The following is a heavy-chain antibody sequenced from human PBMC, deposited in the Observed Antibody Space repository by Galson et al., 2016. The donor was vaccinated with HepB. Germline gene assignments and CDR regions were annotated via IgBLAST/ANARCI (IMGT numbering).Heavy chain of an antibody. J-gene: IGHJ5*02. CDR3: ARVGRIGRDCDH. CDR1: GDSVSTNYY. V-gene: IGHV4-39*07. D-gene: IGHD3/OR15-3a*01. CDR2: ISSGGTT. Sequence: SETLSLTCAVSGDSVSTNYYWGWIRQPPGKGLEWIGTISSGGTTYYNPSLKSRLTISLDTSKNLFSLSLTSVTAADTAVYYCARVGRIGRDCDHWGQGTRVTVSS.